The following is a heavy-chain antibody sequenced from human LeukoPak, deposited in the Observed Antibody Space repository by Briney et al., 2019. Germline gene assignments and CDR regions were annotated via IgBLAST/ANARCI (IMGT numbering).Heavy chain of an antibody. CDR1: GASISPYY. D-gene: IGHD6-19*01. J-gene: IGHJ4*02. V-gene: IGHV4-4*07. CDR2: IYASGSI. CDR3: ARGSGSGSYYFDH. Sequence: SETLSVTCTVSGASISPYYWSWVRQPAGNGLEWIGRIYASGSIKYDPALKSRLTLSVDTSKNQFSLRLNSATAADTGTYYCARGSGSGSYYFDHWGPGILVTVSS.